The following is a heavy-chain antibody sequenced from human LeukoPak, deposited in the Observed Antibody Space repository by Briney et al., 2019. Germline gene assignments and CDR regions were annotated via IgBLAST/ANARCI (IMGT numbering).Heavy chain of an antibody. CDR2: INPNSGDT. D-gene: IGHD2-2*01. J-gene: IGHJ4*02. CDR1: GCTFTAYH. CDR3: ARDYCSSTSCLFDY. V-gene: IGHV1-2*06. Sequence: GASVKVSCKASGCTFTAYHMHWVRQAPGQGLEWMGRINPNSGDTNYAQKFQGRVTMTRDTSISTAYMELSRLRSDDTAVYYCARDYCSSTSCLFDYWGQGTLVSVSS.